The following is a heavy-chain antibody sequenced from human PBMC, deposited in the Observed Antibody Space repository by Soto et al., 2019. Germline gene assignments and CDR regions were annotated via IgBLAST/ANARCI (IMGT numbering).Heavy chain of an antibody. D-gene: IGHD2-15*01. J-gene: IGHJ4*02. CDR3: ARRPRYCSGGSCYQAYFDY. CDR1: GGTFSSYA. CDR2: IIPIFGTA. V-gene: IGHV1-69*13. Sequence: SVKVSCKXSGGTFSSYAISWVRQAPGQGLEWMGGIIPIFGTANYAQKFQGRVTITADESTSTAYMELSSLRSEDTAVYYCARRPRYCSGGSCYQAYFDYWGQGTLVTVSS.